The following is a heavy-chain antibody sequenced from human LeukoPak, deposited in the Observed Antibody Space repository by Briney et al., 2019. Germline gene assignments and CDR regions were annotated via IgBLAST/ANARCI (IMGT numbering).Heavy chain of an antibody. D-gene: IGHD4-17*01. J-gene: IGHJ4*02. CDR3: AREHYGDYGNDY. CDR2: LNNDGSST. CDR1: GFTFSRYW. Sequence: GGSLRLSCAASGFTFSRYWMHWVRQAPGKGLVWVSRLNNDGSSTSYADSVKGRFTISRDNAKNTLYLQMNSLRAEDTAVYYCAREHYGDYGNDYWGQGTLVTVSS. V-gene: IGHV3-74*01.